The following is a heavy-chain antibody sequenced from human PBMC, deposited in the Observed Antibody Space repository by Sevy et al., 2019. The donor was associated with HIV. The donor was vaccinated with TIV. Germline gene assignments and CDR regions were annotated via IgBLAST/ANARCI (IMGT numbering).Heavy chain of an antibody. D-gene: IGHD3-3*01. V-gene: IGHV4-4*07. CDR3: ARDRAATYYDFWSGSYGSFDY. CDR2: IYTSGST. CDR1: GGSISSYY. Sequence: SETLSLTCTVSGGSISSYYWSWIRQPAGKGLEWIGRIYTSGSTNYNPSLKSRVTMSVDTSKNQFSPKLSSVTAADTAVYYCARDRAATYYDFWSGSYGSFDYWGQGTLVTVSS. J-gene: IGHJ4*02.